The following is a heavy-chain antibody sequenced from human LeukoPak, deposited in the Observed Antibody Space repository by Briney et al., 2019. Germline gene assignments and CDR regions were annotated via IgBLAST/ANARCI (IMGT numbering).Heavy chain of an antibody. CDR3: AKGRTTVTYYYYYYMDV. V-gene: IGHV3-73*01. Sequence: GGSLRLSCAASGFTFSGSAMHWVRQASGKGLEWVGRIRSKANSYATAYAASVKGRFTISRDDSKNTLYLQMNSLRAEDTAVYYCAKGRTTVTYYYYYYMDVWGKGTTVTISS. D-gene: IGHD4-17*01. CDR2: IRSKANSYAT. J-gene: IGHJ6*03. CDR1: GFTFSGSA.